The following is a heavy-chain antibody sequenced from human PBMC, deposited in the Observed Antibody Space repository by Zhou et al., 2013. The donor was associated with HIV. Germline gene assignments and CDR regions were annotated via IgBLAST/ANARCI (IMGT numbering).Heavy chain of an antibody. D-gene: IGHD1-26*01. J-gene: IGHJ6*03. Sequence: QVQLVQSGAEVKKPGSSVKVSCKASGGTFSSYAISWVRQAPGQGLEWMGGIIPIFGTANYAQKFQGRVTITTDESTSTAYMELSSLRSEDTAVYYCARSRASSKGRRTNYYYMDVWGKGTTVTVSS. CDR3: ARSRASSKGRRTNYYYMDV. V-gene: IGHV1-69*05. CDR1: GGTFSSYA. CDR2: IIPIFGTA.